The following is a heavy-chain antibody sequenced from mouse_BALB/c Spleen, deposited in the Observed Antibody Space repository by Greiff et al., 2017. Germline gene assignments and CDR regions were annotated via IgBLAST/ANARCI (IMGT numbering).Heavy chain of an antibody. Sequence: EVQLVESGGGLVKPGGSLKLSCAASGFTFSSYTMSWVRQTPEKRLEWVATISSGGGNTYYPDSVKGRFTISRDNAKNNLYLQMSSLRSEDTALYYCARDGGDYGAGYSMDYWGQGTSVTVSS. CDR1: GFTFSSYT. J-gene: IGHJ4*01. CDR3: ARDGGDYGAGYSMDY. V-gene: IGHV5-9*03. D-gene: IGHD1-1*01. CDR2: ISSGGGNT.